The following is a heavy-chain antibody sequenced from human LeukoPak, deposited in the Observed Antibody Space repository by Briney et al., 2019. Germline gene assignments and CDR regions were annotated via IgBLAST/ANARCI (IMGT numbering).Heavy chain of an antibody. Sequence: VASVKVSCTASGYTFTSYGISWVRQAPGQGLEWMGWISAYNGNTNYAQKLQGRVTMTTDTSTSTAYMELRSLRSDDTAVYYCARPQYYYGSGSYSDAFDIWGQGTMVTVSS. CDR2: ISAYNGNT. J-gene: IGHJ3*02. V-gene: IGHV1-18*04. CDR3: ARPQYYYGSGSYSDAFDI. CDR1: GYTFTSYG. D-gene: IGHD3-10*01.